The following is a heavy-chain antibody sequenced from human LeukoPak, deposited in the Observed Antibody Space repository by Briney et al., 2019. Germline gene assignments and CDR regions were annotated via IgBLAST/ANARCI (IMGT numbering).Heavy chain of an antibody. Sequence: SETLSLTCTVSGGSIRSSSYYWGWGRQPPGTGLEWVGSIYYSGGTYYNPSLKSGVTIYVYTSRNKFSLKLSSVTAPDTAVYYCATRHRGYSYGYHGYWGQATLVTVPS. J-gene: IGHJ4*02. D-gene: IGHD5-18*01. V-gene: IGHV4-39*01. CDR2: IYYSGGT. CDR3: ATRHRGYSYGYHGY. CDR1: GGSIRSSSYY.